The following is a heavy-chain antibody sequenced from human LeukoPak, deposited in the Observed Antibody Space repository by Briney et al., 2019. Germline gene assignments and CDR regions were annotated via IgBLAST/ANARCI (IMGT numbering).Heavy chain of an antibody. J-gene: IGHJ4*02. CDR2: ISGSGGST. V-gene: IGHV3-23*01. D-gene: IGHD5-24*01. CDR3: AKGQLTPRYFDY. Sequence: GGSLRLSCAASGFTFSSYAMSWVRKAPGKGLEWVSAISGSGGSTYYADSVKGRFTISRDNSKNTLYLQMNSLRAEDTAVYYRAKGQLTPRYFDYWGQGTLVTVSS. CDR1: GFTFSSYA.